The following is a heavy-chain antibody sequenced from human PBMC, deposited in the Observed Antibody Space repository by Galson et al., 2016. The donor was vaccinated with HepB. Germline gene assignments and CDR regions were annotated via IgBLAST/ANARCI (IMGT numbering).Heavy chain of an antibody. D-gene: IGHD5-18*01. CDR2: ITSGSAYI. CDR3: ASVGPDTSMTYFDF. J-gene: IGHJ4*02. V-gene: IGHV3-21*06. Sequence: SLRLSCAASGFTFSDYDLNWVRQAPGKGLEWVSSITSGSAYIKYADSVKGRFTISRDNGQNSLYLQMNSLRATDTAVYYCASVGPDTSMTYFDFWGQGTLVTVSS. CDR1: GFTFSDYD.